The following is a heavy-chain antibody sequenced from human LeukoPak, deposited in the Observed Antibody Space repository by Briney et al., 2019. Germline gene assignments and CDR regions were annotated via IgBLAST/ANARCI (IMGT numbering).Heavy chain of an antibody. CDR2: INHNGST. V-gene: IGHV4-34*01. D-gene: IGHD3-22*01. Sequence: PSQTLSLTCAVSGASLSGYYWTWISHPPGKGLEWLGEINHNGSTNYNPSLKSRVTISVDTSRKQFFLRLSSVTAADTAMYYCARRGYYDSNGQYFFDYWGHGTLVTVSS. J-gene: IGHJ4*01. CDR3: ARRGYYDSNGQYFFDY. CDR1: GASLSGYY.